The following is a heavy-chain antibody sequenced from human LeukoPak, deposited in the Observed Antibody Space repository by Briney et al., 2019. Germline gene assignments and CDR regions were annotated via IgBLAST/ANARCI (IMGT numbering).Heavy chain of an antibody. CDR3: ARAYSSTWYGGY. CDR1: GFTFSSYA. Sequence: GGSLRLSCAASGFTFSSYAMHWVRQAPGKGLEWVAIISYDGSKKYYADSVQGRFTIPRDNSKSTLYLQMNSLRAEDTAVYYCARAYSSTWYGGYWGQGTLVTVSS. CDR2: ISYDGSKK. D-gene: IGHD6-13*01. J-gene: IGHJ4*02. V-gene: IGHV3-30-3*01.